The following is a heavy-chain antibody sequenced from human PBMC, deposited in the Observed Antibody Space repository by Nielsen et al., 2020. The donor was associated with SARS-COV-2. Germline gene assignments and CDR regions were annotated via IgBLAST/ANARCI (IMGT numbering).Heavy chain of an antibody. V-gene: IGHV3-74*01. CDR1: GFTFSSYW. Sequence: GESLKISCAASGFTFSSYWMHWVRQAPWKGLVWVSRINSDGSSTSYADSVKGRFTISRDNAKNTLYLQMNSLRAEDTAVYYCASLIGYGSGNFFDYWGQGTLVTVSS. CDR2: INSDGSST. J-gene: IGHJ4*02. CDR3: ASLIGYGSGNFFDY. D-gene: IGHD3-10*01.